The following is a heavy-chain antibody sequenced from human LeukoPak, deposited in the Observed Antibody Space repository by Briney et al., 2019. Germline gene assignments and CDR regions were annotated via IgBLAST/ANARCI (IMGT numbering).Heavy chain of an antibody. Sequence: PSETLSLTCTVSGGSISSYYWSRIRQPPGKGLEWIGYIYYSGSTNYNPSLKSRVTISVDTSKNQFSLKLSSVTAADTAVYYCAREGGHYYGSGSFDNWFDPWGQGTLVTVSS. D-gene: IGHD3-10*01. CDR1: GGSISSYY. CDR3: AREGGHYYGSGSFDNWFDP. CDR2: IYYSGST. J-gene: IGHJ5*02. V-gene: IGHV4-59*01.